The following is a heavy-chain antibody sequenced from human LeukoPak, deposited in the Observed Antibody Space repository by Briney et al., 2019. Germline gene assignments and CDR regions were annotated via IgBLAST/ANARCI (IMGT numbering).Heavy chain of an antibody. V-gene: IGHV3-7*01. CDR1: GFTFSSYW. Sequence: TGGSLRLSCAASGFTFSSYWMSWVRQAPGKGLEWVANIKQDGSEKYYVDSVKGRFTISRDNSKNTLYLQMNSLRAEDTAVYYCARDRGDAYYFDYWGQGTLVTVSS. D-gene: IGHD2-21*02. CDR2: IKQDGSEK. J-gene: IGHJ4*02. CDR3: ARDRGDAYYFDY.